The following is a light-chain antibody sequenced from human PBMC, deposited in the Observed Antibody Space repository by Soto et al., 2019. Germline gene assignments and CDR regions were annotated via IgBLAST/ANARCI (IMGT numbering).Light chain of an antibody. CDR1: QSVSTN. CDR3: QQFNKWPRT. V-gene: IGKV3-15*01. CDR2: GAY. J-gene: IGKJ1*01. Sequence: VMTQSPATLSVSPGERATLSCRASQSVSTNLAWYQQRPGQAPSLIISGAYSRATDSPARFSGSGSGKEFTLTISSQQSEDFAIYYCQQFNKWPRTFGQGTRVEIK.